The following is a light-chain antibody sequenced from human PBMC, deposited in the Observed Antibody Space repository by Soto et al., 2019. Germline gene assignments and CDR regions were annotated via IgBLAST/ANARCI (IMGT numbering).Light chain of an antibody. J-gene: IGLJ2*01. CDR3: LLHFGGAQVI. CDR1: TGAVTSGYV. CDR2: STY. V-gene: IGLV7-43*01. Sequence: QAVVTQEPSLTVSPGGTVTLTCASSTGAVTSGYVPNWFQQKPGQAPRPLIYSTYNKYSWTPARFSGSLLGGKAALTLSGVRPEDEGDYYCLLHFGGAQVIFGGGTKLTVL.